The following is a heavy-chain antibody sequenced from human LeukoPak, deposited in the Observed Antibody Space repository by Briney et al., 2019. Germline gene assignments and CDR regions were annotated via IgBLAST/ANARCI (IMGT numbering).Heavy chain of an antibody. V-gene: IGHV4-39*07. D-gene: IGHD3-22*01. J-gene: IGHJ4*02. CDR1: GGSISSSSYF. CDR3: ARVGWLLGLDY. Sequence: SETLSLTCTVSGGSISSSSYFWGWIRQPPGKGLEWIGSIYYSGDTYYNPSLKSRVTISVDTSKNQFSLKLSSVTAADTAVYYCARVGWLLGLDYWGQGTLVTVSS. CDR2: IYYSGDT.